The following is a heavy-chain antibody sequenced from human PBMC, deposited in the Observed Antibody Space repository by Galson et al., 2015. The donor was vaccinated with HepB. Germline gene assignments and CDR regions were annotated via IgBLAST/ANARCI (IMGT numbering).Heavy chain of an antibody. CDR2: INSDGSST. D-gene: IGHD7-27*01. Sequence: SLRLSCAASGFTNYWMHWVRQAPGRGLVWVSRINSDGSSTSYADSVKGRFTISRDNAKNTLYLQMNSLRDEDTAVYYCAREGRRTGGVTKAFDMWVQGTMVTVSS. V-gene: IGHV3-74*01. J-gene: IGHJ3*02. CDR1: GFTNYW. CDR3: AREGRRTGGVTKAFDM.